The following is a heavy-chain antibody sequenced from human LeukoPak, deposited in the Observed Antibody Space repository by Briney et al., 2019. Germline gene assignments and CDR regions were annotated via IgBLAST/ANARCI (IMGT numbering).Heavy chain of an antibody. CDR1: DYTFTNYG. CDR2: ISTYNGDT. CDR3: ARDLDLAMAGYYYYMDV. D-gene: IGHD5-18*01. Sequence: ASVKVSCKASDYTFTNYGISWVRQAPGQGLEWMGWISTYNGDTNYAQKFQGRVTMTRDTSISTAYMELSRLRSDDTAVYYCARDLDLAMAGYYYYMDVWGKGTTVTVSS. J-gene: IGHJ6*03. V-gene: IGHV1-18*01.